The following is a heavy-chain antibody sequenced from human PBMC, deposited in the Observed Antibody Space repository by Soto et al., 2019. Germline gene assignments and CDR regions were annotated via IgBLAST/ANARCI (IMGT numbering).Heavy chain of an antibody. CDR2: IIPIFGTA. CDR3: ARGDRVIKGARWLDAFDI. V-gene: IGHV1-69*01. D-gene: IGHD3-22*01. J-gene: IGHJ3*02. CDR1: GGTFSSYA. Sequence: QVQLVQSGAEVKKPGSSVKVSCKASGGTFSSYAISWVRQAPGQGLEWMGGIIPIFGTANYAQKFQGRVTITADESTSTAYMELSSLRSEDTAVYYCARGDRVIKGARWLDAFDIWGQGTMVTVSS.